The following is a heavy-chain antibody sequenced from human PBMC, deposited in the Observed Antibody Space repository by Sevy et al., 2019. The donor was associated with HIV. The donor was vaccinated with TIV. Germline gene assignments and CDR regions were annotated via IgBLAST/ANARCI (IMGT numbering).Heavy chain of an antibody. Sequence: GGSLRLSCAASGFTFSSYGMHWVRQAPGKGLEWVAVIWYDGSNKYYADSVKGRFTISRDNSKNTLYLQMNSLRAEDTAVYYCARDSGGIAAAGTPLSEYFQHWGQDTLVTVSS. V-gene: IGHV3-33*01. CDR2: IWYDGSNK. D-gene: IGHD6-13*01. CDR1: GFTFSSYG. CDR3: ARDSGGIAAAGTPLSEYFQH. J-gene: IGHJ1*01.